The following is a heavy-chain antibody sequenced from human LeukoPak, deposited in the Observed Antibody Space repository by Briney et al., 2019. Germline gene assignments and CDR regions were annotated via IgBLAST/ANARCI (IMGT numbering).Heavy chain of an antibody. CDR2: IKSKTDGGTT. J-gene: IGHJ3*02. D-gene: IGHD2-15*01. Sequence: GGSLRLSCAASGFTFSSYAMSWVRQAPGKGLEWVGRIKSKTDGGTTDYAAPVKGRFTISRDDSKNTLYLQMNSLKTEDTAVYYCTTVLCSGGSCYPWGAFDIWGQGTMVTVSS. CDR3: TTVLCSGGSCYPWGAFDI. V-gene: IGHV3-15*01. CDR1: GFTFSSYA.